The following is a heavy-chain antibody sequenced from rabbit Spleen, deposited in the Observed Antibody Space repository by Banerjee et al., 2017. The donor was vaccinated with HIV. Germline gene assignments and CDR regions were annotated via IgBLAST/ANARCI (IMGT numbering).Heavy chain of an antibody. CDR3: ARDSGTSFSSYGMDL. V-gene: IGHV1S45*01. D-gene: IGHD8-1*01. J-gene: IGHJ6*01. Sequence: QEQLVESGGGLVQPEGSLTLTCTASGFSFSSSYYISWVRQAPGKGLEWIGCINIGSGGNTFYATWAKGRFTISKTSSTTVTLQMTSLTAADTATYFCARDSGTSFSSYGMDLWGPGTLVTVS. CDR1: GFSFSSSYY. CDR2: INIGSGGNT.